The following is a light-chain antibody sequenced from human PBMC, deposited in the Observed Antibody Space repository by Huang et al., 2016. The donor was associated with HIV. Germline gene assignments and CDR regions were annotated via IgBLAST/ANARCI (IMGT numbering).Light chain of an antibody. CDR3: QRYNSVPRM. CDR1: QAIDNY. Sequence: DMQMTQSPSSLSASVGARVTISCRATQAIDNYLAWYQQKPGRVPNLLISGATTLQSGVPSRFSGSGSGTNFTLTIASLQPEDVATYYCQRYNSVPRMFGQGTKVEIK. CDR2: GAT. J-gene: IGKJ1*01. V-gene: IGKV1-27*01.